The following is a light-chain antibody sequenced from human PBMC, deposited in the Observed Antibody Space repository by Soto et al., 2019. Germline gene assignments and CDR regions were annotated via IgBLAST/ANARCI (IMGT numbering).Light chain of an antibody. CDR1: SSNIGAGYD. V-gene: IGLV1-40*01. CDR3: QSYDSSLSGVV. CDR2: GNS. Sequence: QSLLTQPPSVSGAPGQRVTISCTGSSSNIGAGYDVHWYQQLPGTAPKLLIYGNSNRPSGVPDRFSGSKSGTSATLAITGLQAEDGADYYCQSYDSSLSGVVFGGGTQLTVL. J-gene: IGLJ2*01.